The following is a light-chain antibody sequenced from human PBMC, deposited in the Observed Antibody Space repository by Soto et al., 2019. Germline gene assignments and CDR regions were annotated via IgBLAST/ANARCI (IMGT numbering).Light chain of an antibody. J-gene: IGLJ1*01. Sequence: QSALTQPASVSGSPGQSITISCTGTSSDVGGYDYVSWYQHHPGKAPKLTIYEVSNRPSGVSNRFSGSKSGNTASLTISGLQAEDGTEYYCSSYTSSSTDVFGTGTKVTVL. CDR2: EVS. CDR3: SSYTSSSTDV. CDR1: SSDVGGYDY. V-gene: IGLV2-14*01.